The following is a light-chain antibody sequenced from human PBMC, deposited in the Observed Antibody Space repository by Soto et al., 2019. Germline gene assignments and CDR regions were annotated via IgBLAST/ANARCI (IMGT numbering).Light chain of an antibody. Sequence: DIVLAQSPLSLPVTPGEPASISCRSSQSLLQSNGYKYLDWYLQKPGQSPQLLIYLVSNRASGVPDRFSGSGSGTDFTLKISRVEAEDVWVYYCMQGLQPPITFGQGTRLEIK. CDR2: LVS. CDR1: QSLLQSNGYKY. J-gene: IGKJ5*01. V-gene: IGKV2-28*01. CDR3: MQGLQPPIT.